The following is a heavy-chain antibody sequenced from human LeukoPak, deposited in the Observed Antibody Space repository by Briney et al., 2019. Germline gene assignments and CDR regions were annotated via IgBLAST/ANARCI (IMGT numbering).Heavy chain of an antibody. Sequence: SETLSLTCAVYGGSFSGYYWSWIRQPQGKGLEWMGEINHSGSTNYNPSLKSRVTISVDTSKNQFSLKLSSVTAADTAVYYCAREAPPPQLTYDYWGQGTLVTVSS. CDR3: AREAPPPQLTYDY. D-gene: IGHD6-13*01. CDR2: INHSGST. J-gene: IGHJ4*02. V-gene: IGHV4-34*01. CDR1: GGSFSGYY.